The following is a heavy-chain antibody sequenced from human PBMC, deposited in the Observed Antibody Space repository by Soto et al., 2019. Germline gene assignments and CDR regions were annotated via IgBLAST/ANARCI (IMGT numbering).Heavy chain of an antibody. CDR3: AKLPWADYGSIFDP. Sequence: LSQTRRVAGGSLGRFCGKRIRQTPGKGLEWIGNVYYSGNTNYNPSLKSRVTISIDTSKNQFSLRLGSVTAADTAVYYCAKLPWADYGSIFDPWGQGTLVTVSS. CDR2: VYYSGNT. D-gene: IGHD4-17*01. V-gene: IGHV4-59*01. J-gene: IGHJ5*02. CDR1: GGSLGRFC.